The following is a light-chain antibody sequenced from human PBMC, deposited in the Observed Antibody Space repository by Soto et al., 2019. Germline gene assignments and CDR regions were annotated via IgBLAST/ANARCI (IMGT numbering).Light chain of an antibody. Sequence: IQMTQSPSTLSASIGDTVTITCRASQSVGRWLAWYQQRPGKPPSVLIYKASTLKYGVPSRFSGSGSGTDFTLTISSLQPDDFATYYCQQYNSYSRTFGQGTKVDIK. J-gene: IGKJ1*01. CDR1: QSVGRW. CDR3: QQYNSYSRT. V-gene: IGKV1-5*03. CDR2: KAS.